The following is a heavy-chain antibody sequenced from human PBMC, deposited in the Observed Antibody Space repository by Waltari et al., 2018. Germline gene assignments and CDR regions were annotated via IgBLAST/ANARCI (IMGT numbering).Heavy chain of an antibody. V-gene: IGHV4-34*01. CDR1: GGSFSGYY. Sequence: QVQLQQWGAGLLKPSETLSLTCAVYGGSFSGYYWNWIRQPPGKGLEWIGEINHFGSTNYNPSLKSRVTISAYTSKNQFSLSLSSVTAADTAVYYCATGPPEMIAAPGDNWFDPWGQGTLVTVSS. D-gene: IGHD6-6*01. CDR3: ATGPPEMIAAPGDNWFDP. CDR2: INHFGST. J-gene: IGHJ5*02.